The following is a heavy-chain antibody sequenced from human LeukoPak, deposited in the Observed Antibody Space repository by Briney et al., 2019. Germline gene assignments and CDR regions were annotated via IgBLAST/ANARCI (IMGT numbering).Heavy chain of an antibody. CDR1: GYIFTSYY. D-gene: IGHD5-12*01. Sequence: ASVKVSCKASGYIFTSYYIHWVRQAPGQGLEWMGIINPEGDSTTYAQKFQGRVTMTRDTSTSTVYMELSSLRSEDTAVYYCARETGYSGYEGYWGQGTLATVSS. CDR3: ARETGYSGYEGY. V-gene: IGHV1-46*01. CDR2: INPEGDST. J-gene: IGHJ4*02.